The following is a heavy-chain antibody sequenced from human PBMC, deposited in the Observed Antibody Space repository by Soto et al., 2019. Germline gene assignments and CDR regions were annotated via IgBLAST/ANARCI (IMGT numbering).Heavy chain of an antibody. CDR3: ARGMEVFWGTFLP. CDR2: MNPNSGNT. J-gene: IGHJ5*02. D-gene: IGHD3-16*01. V-gene: IGHV1-8*02. CDR1: GYTFTSYG. Sequence: ASVKVSCKASGYTFTSYGISWVRQATGQGLEWMGWMNPNSGNTGYAQKFQGRVTMTRNTSISTAYMELSSLRSEDTAVYYCARGMEVFWGTFLPWGQGTLVTVSS.